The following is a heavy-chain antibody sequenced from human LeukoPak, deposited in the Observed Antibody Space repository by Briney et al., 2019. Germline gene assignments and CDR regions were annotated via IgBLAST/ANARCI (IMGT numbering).Heavy chain of an antibody. V-gene: IGHV4-34*01. CDR2: STHSGST. J-gene: IGHJ4*01. CDR1: GGSFSGHY. CDR3: ASGTMIVVVIPN. D-gene: IGHD3-22*01. Sequence: PSETLSLTCAVYGGSFSGHYWTWIRQPPGKVLEWIGESTHSGSTIYKPSLKTRVTISIDPSNNQFSLTLSYVTAADPAVYYCASGTMIVVVIPNWGQGTMVTVSS.